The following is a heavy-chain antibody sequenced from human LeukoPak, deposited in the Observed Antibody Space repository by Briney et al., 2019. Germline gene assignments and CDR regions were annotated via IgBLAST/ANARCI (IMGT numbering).Heavy chain of an antibody. CDR2: IRGSGGST. Sequence: PGGSLRLSCAASGFTFSSYAMSWVRQAPGKGLEWVSAIRGSGGSTYYADSVKGRFTISRDNSKNTLYLQMNSLRAEDTAVYYCANQNRRLHSTSYYMDVWGKGTTVTVSS. CDR1: GFTFSSYA. CDR3: ANQNRRLHSTSYYMDV. J-gene: IGHJ6*03. V-gene: IGHV3-23*01. D-gene: IGHD2-2*01.